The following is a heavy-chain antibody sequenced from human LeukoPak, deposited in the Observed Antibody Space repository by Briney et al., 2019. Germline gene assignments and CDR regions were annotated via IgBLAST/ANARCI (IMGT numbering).Heavy chain of an antibody. Sequence: LPGGSLRLSCAASGFTPVAHAMHWVRQTPEKGLEWVSGFHLYNGRIDYGDSVKGRFTVSRDNAKNSLYLQMDSLRVEDTAIYFCTIDIRPGGMDVWGQGTTVTVSS. D-gene: IGHD3-10*01. J-gene: IGHJ6*02. V-gene: IGHV3-9*02. CDR3: TIDIRPGGMDV. CDR1: GFTPVAHA. CDR2: FHLYNGRI.